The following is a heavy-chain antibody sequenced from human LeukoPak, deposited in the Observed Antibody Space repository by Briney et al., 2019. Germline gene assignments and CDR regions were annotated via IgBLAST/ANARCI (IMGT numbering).Heavy chain of an antibody. V-gene: IGHV1-2*02. CDR1: GYTFTGYY. D-gene: IGHD3-10*01. Sequence: ASVKVSCKASGYTFTGYYMHWVRQAPGQGLEWMGWINPNSGGTNYAQKFQGRVTMTEDTSTDTAYMELSSLRSEDTAVYYCATRYYYGSGSYYNGDPWLLHTWGQGTLVTVSS. J-gene: IGHJ5*02. CDR2: INPNSGGT. CDR3: ATRYYYGSGSYYNGDPWLLHT.